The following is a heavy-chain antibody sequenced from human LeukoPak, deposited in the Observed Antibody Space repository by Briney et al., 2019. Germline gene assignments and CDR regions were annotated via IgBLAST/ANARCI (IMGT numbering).Heavy chain of an antibody. J-gene: IGHJ4*02. CDR1: GFTFSSYA. CDR2: MSADGGGT. D-gene: IGHD2-15*01. V-gene: IGHV3-23*01. CDR3: AKSSGASTYYFDY. Sequence: GGSLRLSCAASGFTFSSYAMSWVRQAPGKGLEWVSAMSADGGGTYIADSLKGRCTISRDNSKSTLSLQMNSLRAEDTATYYCAKSSGASTYYFDYWGQGILVTVS.